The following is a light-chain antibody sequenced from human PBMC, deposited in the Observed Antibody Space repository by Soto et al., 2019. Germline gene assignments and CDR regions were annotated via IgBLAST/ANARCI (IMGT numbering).Light chain of an antibody. J-gene: IGKJ4*01. V-gene: IGKV3-20*01. Sequence: EIVLTQSPGTLSLSPGERATLSCRASQSVSSSELAWYQQKPDQALRLLVYSASSRATGIPDRFSGSGSGTDFTLTISRLEPEDFAVYYCQHYGSSSPLPFGGGTKVEIK. CDR1: QSVSSSE. CDR2: SAS. CDR3: QHYGSSSPLP.